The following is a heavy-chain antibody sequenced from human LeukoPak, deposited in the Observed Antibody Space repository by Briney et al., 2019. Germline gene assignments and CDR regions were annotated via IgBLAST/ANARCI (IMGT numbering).Heavy chain of an antibody. CDR1: GGSFSAYF. J-gene: IGHJ4*02. D-gene: IGHD3-22*01. CDR2: ITPSGST. Sequence: PSETLSLTCVVYGGSFSAYFWSWIRQPPGKGLEWIGEITPSGSTNYNPSLKSRVSISIDTSKKKLSLRLTSVTAAGSAVYYCASSCYYDSRDYWGQGTLVTVSS. CDR3: ASSCYYDSRDY. V-gene: IGHV4-34*01.